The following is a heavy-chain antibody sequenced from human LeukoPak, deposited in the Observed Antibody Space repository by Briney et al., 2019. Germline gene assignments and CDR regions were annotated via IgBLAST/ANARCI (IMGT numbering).Heavy chain of an antibody. Sequence: KSSETLSLTCTVSGGSISSYYWSWIRQPPGKGLEWIGYIYYSGSTNYNPSLKSRVTISVDTSKNQFSLKLSSATAADTAVYYCARDLGGNPGGDAFDIWGQGTMVTVSS. J-gene: IGHJ3*02. V-gene: IGHV4-59*01. CDR1: GGSISSYY. CDR3: ARDLGGNPGGDAFDI. CDR2: IYYSGST. D-gene: IGHD4-23*01.